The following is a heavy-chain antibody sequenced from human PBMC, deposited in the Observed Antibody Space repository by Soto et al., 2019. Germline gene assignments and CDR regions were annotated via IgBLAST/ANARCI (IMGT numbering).Heavy chain of an antibody. J-gene: IGHJ4*02. D-gene: IGHD1-20*01. CDR2: IYSGGAI. Sequence: LRLSCVASGFSVSGTYMAWARQAPGKGLQWVSVIYSGGAIYYLDSVKGRFTISIDKANNTLSLQMNSLRVEDSALYYCARSSNWKYFFDSWGQGTLVTVSS. CDR3: ARSSNWKYFFDS. V-gene: IGHV3-53*01. CDR1: GFSVSGTY.